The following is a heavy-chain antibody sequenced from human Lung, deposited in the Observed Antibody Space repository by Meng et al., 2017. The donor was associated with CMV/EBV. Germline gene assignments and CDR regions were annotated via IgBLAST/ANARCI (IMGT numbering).Heavy chain of an antibody. V-gene: IGHV1-18*01. CDR2: ISGYDGRT. Sequence: YPFTFYVISWVRLASGQGLEWMGWISGYDGRTNFAQSFQGRLTMTTDTSTSTAYMELRSLRSDDTAVYFCARDFYEIAGHNYDCFDPWGQGTLVTVSS. CDR1: YPFTFYV. CDR3: ARDFYEIAGHNYDCFDP. D-gene: IGHD4-11*01. J-gene: IGHJ5*02.